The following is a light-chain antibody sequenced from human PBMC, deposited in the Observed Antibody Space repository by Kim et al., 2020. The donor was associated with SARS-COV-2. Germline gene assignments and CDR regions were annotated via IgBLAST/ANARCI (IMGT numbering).Light chain of an antibody. CDR2: GAS. J-gene: IGKJ2*03. CDR3: QQYNSWYS. V-gene: IGKV3-15*01. CDR1: QSVNSN. Sequence: LSVSPGERVTLSCRASQSVNSNLAWYQHKPGQAPRLRIYGASYRLTGIPARFSGSGSGTQFNLTISSLRSEDFAVYYCQQYNSWYSFGQGTKLEI.